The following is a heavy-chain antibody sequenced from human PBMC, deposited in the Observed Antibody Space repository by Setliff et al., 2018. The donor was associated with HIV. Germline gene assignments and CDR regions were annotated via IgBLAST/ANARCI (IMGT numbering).Heavy chain of an antibody. CDR2: RSPIFSTT. D-gene: IGHD6-25*01. V-gene: IGHV1-69*05. Sequence: SVKVSCKGSGDTFTTYVVSWVRQAPGQGLEWMGGRSPIFSTTNYAQKFQGRVTITTDESTSRAYMELSSLRSDDTATYYCARVPSGAAGLVRAGFYFWGQGTLVTVSS. J-gene: IGHJ4*01. CDR1: GDTFTTYV. CDR3: ARVPSGAAGLVRAGFYF.